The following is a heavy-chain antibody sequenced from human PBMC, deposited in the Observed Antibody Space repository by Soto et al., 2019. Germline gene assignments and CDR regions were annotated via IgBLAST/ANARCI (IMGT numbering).Heavy chain of an antibody. D-gene: IGHD6-13*01. J-gene: IGHJ6*02. CDR3: ARGLLGAAARYYYGMDV. V-gene: IGHV1-69*02. CDR2: IIPILGIA. CDR1: GGTFSSYT. Sequence: QVQLVQSGAEVKKPGSSVKVSCKASGGTFSSYTISWVRQAPGQGLEWMGRIIPILGIANYAQKFQGRVTITAEKSTSTAYMELSRLRSEDTAVYYCARGLLGAAARYYYGMDVWGQGTTVTVSS.